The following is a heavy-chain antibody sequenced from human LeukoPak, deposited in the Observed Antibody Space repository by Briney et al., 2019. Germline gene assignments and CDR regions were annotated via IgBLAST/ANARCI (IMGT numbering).Heavy chain of an antibody. J-gene: IGHJ4*02. V-gene: IGHV1-18*01. D-gene: IGHD5-18*01. CDR2: ISAYNGNT. CDR1: GYSFTTYG. Sequence: GASVKVSCKASGYSFTTYGITWVRQAPGQGLEWIGWISAYNGNTNYAQKLQGRVTMTTDTSTSTAYREPKSLRSDDTAVYYCASGYRSPFDYWAQGPLVTVSS. CDR3: ASGYRSPFDY.